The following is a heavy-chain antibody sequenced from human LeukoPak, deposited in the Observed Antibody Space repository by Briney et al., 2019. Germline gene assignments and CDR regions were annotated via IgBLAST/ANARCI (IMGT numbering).Heavy chain of an antibody. CDR3: ARGLRREQQLLRAFDY. V-gene: IGHV1-8*01. D-gene: IGHD6-13*01. Sequence: EASVRVPCKASGYTFTNYDINWVRQASGQGLEWMGWMNPNSGNTGSAQKFQGRVTMTSNTSISTAYMELSSLRSEDTAVYYCARGLRREQQLLRAFDYWGQGTPVTVSS. CDR1: GYTFTNYD. J-gene: IGHJ4*02. CDR2: MNPNSGNT.